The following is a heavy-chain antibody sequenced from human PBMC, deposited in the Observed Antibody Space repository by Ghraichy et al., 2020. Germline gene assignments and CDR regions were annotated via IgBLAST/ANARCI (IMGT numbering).Heavy chain of an antibody. CDR1: GFTFRVYA. CDR2: IDSGGATT. CDR3: AKGGVGATRRDFDY. Sequence: GGSLRLSCAASGFTFRVYAMSWVRQAPGKGLEWVSSIDSGGATTHYADSVRGRFIISRDNSKSTLYLQLNSLRAEDTAVYYCAKGGVGATRRDFDYWGQGTLVTVSS. D-gene: IGHD1-26*01. V-gene: IGHV3-23*01. J-gene: IGHJ4*02.